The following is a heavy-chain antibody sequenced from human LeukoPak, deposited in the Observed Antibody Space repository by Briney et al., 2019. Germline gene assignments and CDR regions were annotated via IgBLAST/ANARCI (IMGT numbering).Heavy chain of an antibody. CDR1: GGSISSYY. CDR2: IYYSGST. Sequence: SETLSLTCTVSGGSISSYYWSWIRQPPGKWLEWIGSIYYSGSTNYNPSLKSRVTMSVDTSKNQFSLKLSSVTAADTAVYYCARDGSSGYHSYYMDVWGKGTTVTISS. D-gene: IGHD3-22*01. CDR3: ARDGSSGYHSYYMDV. J-gene: IGHJ6*03. V-gene: IGHV4-59*12.